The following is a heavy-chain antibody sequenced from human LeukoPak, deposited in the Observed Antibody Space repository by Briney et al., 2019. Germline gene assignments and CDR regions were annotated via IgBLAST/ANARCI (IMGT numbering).Heavy chain of an antibody. CDR3: ARGGGYGGNSGVYYYMDV. CDR1: GFTFSSYS. J-gene: IGHJ6*03. V-gene: IGHV3-21*01. CDR2: ISSSSSYI. Sequence: GGSLRLSCAASGFTFSSYSMNWVRQAPGKGLEWVSSISSSSSYIYYADSVKGRFTISRDNAKNSLYLQMNSLRAEDTAVHYCARGGGYGGNSGVYYYMDVWGKGTTVTISS. D-gene: IGHD4-23*01.